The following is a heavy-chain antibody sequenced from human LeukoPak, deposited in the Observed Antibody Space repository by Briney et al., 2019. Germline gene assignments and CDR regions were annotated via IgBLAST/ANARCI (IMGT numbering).Heavy chain of an antibody. CDR1: GGSITFGSYY. J-gene: IGHJ4*02. Sequence: SETLSLTCTVSGGSITFGSYYWTWIRQPAGKGLEWIGRIYTSGRTFYNPSLKSRVTISVDTSKKQFSLNLSSVTAADTAVYYCARDPTTVVTTPYYFDLWGQGTLVTVSS. CDR2: IYTSGRT. D-gene: IGHD4-23*01. CDR3: ARDPTTVVTTPYYFDL. V-gene: IGHV4-61*02.